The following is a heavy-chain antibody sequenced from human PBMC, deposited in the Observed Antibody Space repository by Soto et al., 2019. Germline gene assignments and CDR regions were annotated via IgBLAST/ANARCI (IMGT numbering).Heavy chain of an antibody. CDR3: ARVYSGSSGGSCYSSYYYYMDV. Sequence: EVQLVESGGGLVKPGGSLRLSCAASGFTFSSYSMNWVRQAPGKGLEWVSSISSSSSYIYYADSVKGRFTISRDNAKNSLYLQMNSLRAEDTAVYYCARVYSGSSGGSCYSSYYYYMDVWGKGTTVTVSS. CDR1: GFTFSSYS. D-gene: IGHD2-15*01. J-gene: IGHJ6*03. V-gene: IGHV3-21*01. CDR2: ISSSSSYI.